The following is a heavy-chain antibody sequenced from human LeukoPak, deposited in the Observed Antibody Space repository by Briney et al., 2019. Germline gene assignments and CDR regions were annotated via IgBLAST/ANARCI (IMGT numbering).Heavy chain of an antibody. CDR2: ISSSSSYT. Sequence: GSLRLSFAASGXTFSDYYMSWIRQAPGKGLEWVSYISSSSSYTNYADSVKGRFTISRDNAKNSLYLQMNSLRAEDTAVYYCARVPAYGDYFDYWGQGTLVTVSS. J-gene: IGHJ4*02. D-gene: IGHD4-17*01. CDR3: ARVPAYGDYFDY. CDR1: GXTFSDYY. V-gene: IGHV3-11*05.